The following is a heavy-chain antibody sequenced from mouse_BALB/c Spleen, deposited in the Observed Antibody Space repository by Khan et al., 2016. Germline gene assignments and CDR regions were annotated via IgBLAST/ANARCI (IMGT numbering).Heavy chain of an antibody. D-gene: IGHD2-12*01. V-gene: IGHV2-6-7*01. CDR2: IWGDGRT. CDR1: GFSLTGYG. Sequence: QVQLKESGPGLVVPSQSLSITCAVSGFSLTGYGVNWVRQPPGKGLEWLGKIWGDGRTDYNSVLNSSVSTIKDNSKCHVFLKRNSLQTDDTANYYCSSDYDGSAYWGQGTLVIVSA. J-gene: IGHJ3*01. CDR3: SSDYDGSAY.